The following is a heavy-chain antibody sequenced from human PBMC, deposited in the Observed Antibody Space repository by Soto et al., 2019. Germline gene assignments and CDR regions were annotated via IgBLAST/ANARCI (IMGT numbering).Heavy chain of an antibody. Sequence: ASVKVSCKASGYTFTGYYMHWVRQAPGQGLEWMGWINPNSGGTNYAQKFQGRVTMTRDTSISTAYMELSRLRSDDTAVYYCARDWGYCSSTRCDPAFDYPCQGPLVSVS. D-gene: IGHD2-2*01. CDR1: GYTFTGYY. J-gene: IGHJ4*02. CDR3: ARDWGYCSSTRCDPAFDY. V-gene: IGHV1-2*02. CDR2: INPNSGGT.